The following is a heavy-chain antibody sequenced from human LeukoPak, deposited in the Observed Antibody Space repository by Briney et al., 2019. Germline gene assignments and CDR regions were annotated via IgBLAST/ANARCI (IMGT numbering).Heavy chain of an antibody. CDR1: GFTFSSYS. Sequence: SGGSLRLSCAASGFTFSSYSMNWVRQAPGKGLEWVSSISSSSSYIYYADSVKGRFTISRDNAKNSLYLQMNSLRAEDTAVYYCARSHYDSSGYYWGVYYYYMDVWGKGTTVTVSS. V-gene: IGHV3-21*01. CDR2: ISSSSSYI. D-gene: IGHD3-22*01. CDR3: ARSHYDSSGYYWGVYYYYMDV. J-gene: IGHJ6*03.